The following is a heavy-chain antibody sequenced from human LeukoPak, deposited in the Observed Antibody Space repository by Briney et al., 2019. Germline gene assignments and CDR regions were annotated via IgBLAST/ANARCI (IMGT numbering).Heavy chain of an antibody. J-gene: IGHJ5*02. CDR3: ARRLGSRGRFDP. CDR1: GDSLSYYY. V-gene: IGHV4-39*01. CDR2: IYYSGST. Sequence: SETLSLTCRVYGDSLSYYYWTWIRQAPGKGLEWIGSIYYSGSTYYNPSLKSRVTISVDTSKNQFSLKLTSVTAADTAVYYCARRLGSRGRFDPWGQGTLVTVSS. D-gene: IGHD3-10*01.